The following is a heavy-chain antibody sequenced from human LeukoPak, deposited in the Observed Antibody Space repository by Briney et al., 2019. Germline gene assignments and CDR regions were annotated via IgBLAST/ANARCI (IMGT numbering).Heavy chain of an antibody. V-gene: IGHV1-2*02. J-gene: IGHJ4*02. CDR2: INPNSGGT. CDR3: ARIRIVGAAEFDY. Sequence: ASVKVSCKASGYTFTGYYMHWVRQAPGQGLEWMGWINPNSGGTNYAQKFQGRVTMTRDTSISTAYMELSRPRSDDTAVYYCARIRIVGAAEFDYWGQGTLVTVSS. D-gene: IGHD1-26*01. CDR1: GYTFTGYY.